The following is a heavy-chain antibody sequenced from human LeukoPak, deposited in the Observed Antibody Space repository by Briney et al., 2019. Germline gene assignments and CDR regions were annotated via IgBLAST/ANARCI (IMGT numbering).Heavy chain of an antibody. CDR2: IYPGDSDI. Sequence: GESLKISCKGSGYSFTSYWIGWVRQMPGKGLEWMGIIYPGDSDIRYSPSFQGKVTISADKSISTAYLQWSSLKASDTAMYYCARSRLTYYYDSSGYYHVDYFDYWGQGTLVTVSS. J-gene: IGHJ4*02. CDR1: GYSFTSYW. D-gene: IGHD3-22*01. CDR3: ARSRLTYYYDSSGYYHVDYFDY. V-gene: IGHV5-51*01.